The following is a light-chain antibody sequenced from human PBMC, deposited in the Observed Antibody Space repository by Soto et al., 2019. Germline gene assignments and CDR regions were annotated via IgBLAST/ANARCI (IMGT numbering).Light chain of an antibody. V-gene: IGKV1-33*01. CDR3: QQYENLPT. J-gene: IGKJ5*01. CDR1: QNINNY. CDR2: DAS. Sequence: DIQMTQSPSSLSASVGDRVTITFQASQNINNYLNWYQQKPGRAPKRLIYDASNLEAGVPSRFRGSGSGTDFTFTISRLQPEDIATYYCQQYENLPTFGQRTRLEVK.